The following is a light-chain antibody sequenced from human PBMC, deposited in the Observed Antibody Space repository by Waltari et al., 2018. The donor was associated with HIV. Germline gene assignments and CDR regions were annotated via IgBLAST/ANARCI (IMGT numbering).Light chain of an antibody. J-gene: IGLJ2*01. CDR2: RDT. CDR1: NMGRKN. Sequence: SYELTQPLSVSVALGQTARITCGGNNMGRKNVHWSQQKPGQAPVLVIYRDTNRPSGIPERFSGSNSGNTATLTINRAQAEDEADYYCQVWDSSTVVFGGGTKLTVL. CDR3: QVWDSSTVV. V-gene: IGLV3-9*01.